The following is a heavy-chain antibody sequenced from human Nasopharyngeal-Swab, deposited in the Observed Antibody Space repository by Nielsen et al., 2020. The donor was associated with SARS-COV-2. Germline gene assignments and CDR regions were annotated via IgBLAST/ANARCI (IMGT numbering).Heavy chain of an antibody. CDR1: GFTFSSYA. V-gene: IGHV3-30*04. Sequence: GESLKISCAASGFTFSSYAMHWVRQAPGKGLEWVAVISYDGSNKYYADSVKGRFTISRDNSKNTLYLQMNSLRAEDTAVYYCARDPLPIVVVVAATLSYYGMDVWGQGTTVTVSS. CDR3: ARDPLPIVVVVAATLSYYGMDV. D-gene: IGHD2-15*01. J-gene: IGHJ6*02. CDR2: ISYDGSNK.